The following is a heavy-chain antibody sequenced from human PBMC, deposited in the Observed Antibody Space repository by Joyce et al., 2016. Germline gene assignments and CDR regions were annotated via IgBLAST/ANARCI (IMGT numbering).Heavy chain of an antibody. CDR2: ISYDGIYK. V-gene: IGHV3-30*18. CDR3: AKILTATYSSGWFLDY. D-gene: IGHD6-25*01. J-gene: IGHJ4*02. Sequence: QVQLVESGGGVVQPGRSLRLSCAASGLTRSTYGVQWVRQAPGKGLEWGAVISYDGIYKYYADSVKGRFTIARDNSKNTVFLEMNSLRTEDTAVYYCAKILTATYSSGWFLDYWGQGTLVTVSS. CDR1: GLTRSTYG.